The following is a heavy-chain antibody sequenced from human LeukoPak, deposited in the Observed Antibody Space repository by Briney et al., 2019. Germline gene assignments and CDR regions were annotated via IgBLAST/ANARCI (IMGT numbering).Heavy chain of an antibody. CDR3: AKASGGTSIAPEENWFDP. V-gene: IGHV3-23*01. J-gene: IGHJ5*02. CDR1: GFTFSSYA. CDR2: ISGSGGST. D-gene: IGHD6-6*01. Sequence: GGSLRPSCAASGFTFSSYAMSWVRQAPGKGLEWVSAISGSGGSTYYADSVKGRFTISRDNSKNTLYLQMNSLRAEDTAVYYCAKASGGTSIAPEENWFDPWGQGTLVTVSS.